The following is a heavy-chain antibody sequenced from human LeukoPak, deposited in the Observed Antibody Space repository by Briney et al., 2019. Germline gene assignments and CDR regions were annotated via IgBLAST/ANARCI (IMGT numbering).Heavy chain of an antibody. D-gene: IGHD5-24*01. Sequence: PSETLSLTCAGSGCSISSGYYWGWIRQPPGKGLEWIGSIYHSGSTYYNPSLKSRVTISVDTSKNQFSLKLSSVTAADTAVYYCARDNARALFDYWGQGTLVTVSS. V-gene: IGHV4-38-2*02. J-gene: IGHJ4*02. CDR2: IYHSGST. CDR3: ARDNARALFDY. CDR1: GCSISSGYY.